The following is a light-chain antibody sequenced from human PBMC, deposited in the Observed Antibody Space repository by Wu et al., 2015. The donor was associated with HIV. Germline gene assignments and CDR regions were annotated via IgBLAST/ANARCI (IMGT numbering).Light chain of an antibody. Sequence: EVVLTQFPGTLSLSPGERATLSCRASEIIGSNSLAWYEKKLVPTPWPGTSRSLARLPGSSFMGHPAGATGIPDRFSGSGSGTDFTLTISRLEPEDFAVYYCQQYGSSPLTFGGGTRVXIK. CDR2: GHP. V-gene: IGKV3-20*01. CDR1: EIIGSNS. J-gene: IGKJ4*01. CDR3: QQYGSSPLT.